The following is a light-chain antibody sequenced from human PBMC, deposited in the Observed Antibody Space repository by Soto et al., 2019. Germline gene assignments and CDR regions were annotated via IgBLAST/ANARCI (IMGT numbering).Light chain of an antibody. V-gene: IGKV3-20*01. CDR1: QSVSSSY. CDR3: QQYGSSPQLT. J-gene: IGKJ4*01. Sequence: EIVLTQSPGTLSLSPGERATLSCRASQSVSSSYLAWYQQKPGQAPRLLIYGASRRATGLPDRFSGSGSGTDFTLTISRLEPEDFAVYYCQQYGSSPQLTFGGGTKVEIK. CDR2: GAS.